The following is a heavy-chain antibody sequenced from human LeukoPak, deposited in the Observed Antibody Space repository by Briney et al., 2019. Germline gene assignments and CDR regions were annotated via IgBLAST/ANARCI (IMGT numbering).Heavy chain of an antibody. CDR2: IYPGDSDT. Sequence: GESLKISCKGSGYSFASYWIGWVHQMPGKGLEWMGIIYPGDSDTRYSPSFQGQVTISADKSISTAYLQWSSLKASDTAMYYCARRIRFGELSRWDAFDIWGQGTMVTVSS. J-gene: IGHJ3*02. CDR1: GYSFASYW. CDR3: ARRIRFGELSRWDAFDI. D-gene: IGHD3-10*01. V-gene: IGHV5-51*07.